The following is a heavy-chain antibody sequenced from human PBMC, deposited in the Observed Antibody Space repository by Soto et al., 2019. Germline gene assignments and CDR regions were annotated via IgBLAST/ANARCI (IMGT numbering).Heavy chain of an antibody. J-gene: IGHJ3*02. V-gene: IGHV3-11*01. CDR2: ISSSSSTI. CDR3: AGEGIQLWLHAFDI. D-gene: IGHD5-18*01. CDR1: GFTFSDYY. Sequence: QVQLVESGGGLVKPGGSLRLSCAASGFTFSDYYMSWIRQAPGKGLELVSYISSSSSTIYYADSVKGRFTISRDNAKNSLYLQMNSLRAEDTAVYYCAGEGIQLWLHAFDIWGQGTMVTVSS.